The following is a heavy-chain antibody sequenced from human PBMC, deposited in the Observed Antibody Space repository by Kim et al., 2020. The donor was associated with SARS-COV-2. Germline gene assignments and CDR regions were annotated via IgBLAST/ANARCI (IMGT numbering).Heavy chain of an antibody. V-gene: IGHV7-4-1*02. J-gene: IGHJ6*02. CDR1: GYTFTSYA. D-gene: IGHD3-16*01. CDR2: INTNTGNP. CDR3: ARGGGPTTTWYYYYYYGMDV. Sequence: SVKVSCKASGYTFTSYAMNWVRQAPGQGLEWMGWINTNTGNPTYAQGFTGRFVFSLDTSVSTAYLQISSLKAEDTAVYYCARGGGPTTTWYYYYYYGMDVWGQGTTVTVSS.